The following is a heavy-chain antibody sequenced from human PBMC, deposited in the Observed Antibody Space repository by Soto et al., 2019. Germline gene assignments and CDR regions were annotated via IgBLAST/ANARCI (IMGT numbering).Heavy chain of an antibody. J-gene: IGHJ4*02. D-gene: IGHD2-8*01. CDR2: IYYGGST. CDR1: GGSISSDS. CDR3: ASRMDGSSAYFDS. Sequence: PSETLSPTGTVSGGSISSDSWSWIRHPPGKGLEWIGYIYYGGSTHSNPPLNSRVIISLDTSKNQFSLKLSSVTVADTAVYFCASRMDGSSAYFDSWGQGALVTVSS. V-gene: IGHV4-59*08.